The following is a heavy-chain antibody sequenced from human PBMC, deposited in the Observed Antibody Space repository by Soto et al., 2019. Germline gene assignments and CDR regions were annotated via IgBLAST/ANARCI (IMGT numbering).Heavy chain of an antibody. J-gene: IGHJ4*02. D-gene: IGHD6-13*01. V-gene: IGHV3-23*01. CDR2: ISGSGGAT. CDR3: AKDAILVSSSFNYFDF. Sequence: GGSLRLSCLVSGFISSSYAMSWVRQAPGKGLEWVSGISGSGGATSYADSVKGRFTISRDNSKNTLYLQMNSLSAEDTAIYHCAKDAILVSSSFNYFDFWGQGALVTVSS. CDR1: GFISSSYA.